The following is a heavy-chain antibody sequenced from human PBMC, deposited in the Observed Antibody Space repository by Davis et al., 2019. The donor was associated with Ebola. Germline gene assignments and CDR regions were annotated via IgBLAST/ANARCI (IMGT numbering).Heavy chain of an antibody. Sequence: GGSLRLSCAASGFTFSSYGMTWVRQAPGKGLEWIASIDDSGGGTYYAVSVKGRFTISRDNAKNSLYLHMNSLRAEDTAVYYCTRDLYRSGDVAFDIWGQGTMVTVSS. CDR2: IDDSGGGT. D-gene: IGHD3-10*01. CDR1: GFTFSSYG. CDR3: TRDLYRSGDVAFDI. V-gene: IGHV3-23*01. J-gene: IGHJ3*02.